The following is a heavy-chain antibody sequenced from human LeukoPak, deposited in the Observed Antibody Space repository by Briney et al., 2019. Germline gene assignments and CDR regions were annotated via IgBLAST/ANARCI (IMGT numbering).Heavy chain of an antibody. V-gene: IGHV3-23*01. CDR1: GFTFSNYV. J-gene: IGHJ5*02. CDR3: VVVGVGGGWYGSS. Sequence: GGSLRLSCTGSGFTFSNYVMSWVRQAPGKRLEWVSGISDSGDDTDYADSVKGRSTISRDNSKNTLFLQMNILRVEDTAVYYCVVVGVGGGWYGSSWGQGTLVTVSS. D-gene: IGHD6-19*01. CDR2: ISDSGDDT.